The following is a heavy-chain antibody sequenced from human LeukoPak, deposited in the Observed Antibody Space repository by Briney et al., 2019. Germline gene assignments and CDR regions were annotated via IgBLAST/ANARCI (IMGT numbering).Heavy chain of an antibody. CDR2: ISGSGGST. Sequence: GGSLRLSCAASGFTFSSYAMSWVRQAPGKGLEWVSTISGSGGSTYYADSVKGRFTISRDNSKNTLYLQMNCVRAEDTAVYYCAKYYYGSGSKGYFDYWGQGTLVTVSS. CDR3: AKYYYGSGSKGYFDY. V-gene: IGHV3-23*01. D-gene: IGHD3-10*01. J-gene: IGHJ4*02. CDR1: GFTFSSYA.